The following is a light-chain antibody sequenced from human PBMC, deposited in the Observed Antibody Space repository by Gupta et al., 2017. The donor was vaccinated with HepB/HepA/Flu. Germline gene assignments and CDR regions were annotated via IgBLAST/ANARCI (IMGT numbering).Light chain of an antibody. CDR3: QKYNNAPQT. Sequence: DIQMTPSPSSLPASVGYRVTNPCRAGQGISNYLAWYQQKPGKVPKLLIYAASTIQSGVPSRFSGSGSATDFTLTIISLHPEDVATYYCQKYNNAPQTFGQGTKVEIK. V-gene: IGKV1-27*01. CDR1: QGISNY. CDR2: AAS. J-gene: IGKJ1*01.